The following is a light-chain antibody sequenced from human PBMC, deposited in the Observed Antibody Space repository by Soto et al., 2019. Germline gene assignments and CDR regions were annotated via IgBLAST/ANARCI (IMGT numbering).Light chain of an antibody. J-gene: IGKJ5*01. CDR1: QSVRSN. CDR2: GAS. Sequence: EIFMTQSSATLCVSRGERATISCMASQSVRSNLAWYQQKPXQAHRLXXYGASSRATGIPARFSGSGSGTDFTLTVSGLQSEDFAVYYGQQYKNWLRITFGQGTRLEIK. V-gene: IGKV3-15*01. CDR3: QQYKNWLRIT.